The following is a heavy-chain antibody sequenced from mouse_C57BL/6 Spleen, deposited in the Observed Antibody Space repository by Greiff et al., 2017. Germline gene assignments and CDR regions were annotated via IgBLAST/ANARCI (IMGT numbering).Heavy chain of an antibody. CDR1: GFNIKNNY. CDR3: AMGFTSVVATEAMDY. D-gene: IGHD1-1*01. Sequence: VQLQQSVAELVRPGASVKFSCTASGFNIKNNYMHWVKQSPEQSLEWIGRIDHANGNTKYAPKFQGKATITADTSSNTAYLQLSSLTSEDTAIXYCAMGFTSVVATEAMDYWGQGTSVTVSS. J-gene: IGHJ4*01. CDR2: IDHANGNT. V-gene: IGHV14-3*01.